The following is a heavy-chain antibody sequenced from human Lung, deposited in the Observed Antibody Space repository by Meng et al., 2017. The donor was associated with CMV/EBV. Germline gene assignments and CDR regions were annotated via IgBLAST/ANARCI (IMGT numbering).Heavy chain of an antibody. V-gene: IGHV3-23*01. J-gene: IGHJ4*02. CDR2: ISGSGLTT. CDR1: GFTFSTYD. D-gene: IGHD2-2*01. CDR3: AKFPRHLYCSTTSCFLDY. Sequence: ESXKISXAASGFTFSTYDMSWVRQAPGKGLEWVSGISGSGLTTYYADSVKGRFTISRDDSTNTLYLQMDSLRAEDTALYYCAKFPRHLYCSTTSCFLDYLGQGTLVTVSS.